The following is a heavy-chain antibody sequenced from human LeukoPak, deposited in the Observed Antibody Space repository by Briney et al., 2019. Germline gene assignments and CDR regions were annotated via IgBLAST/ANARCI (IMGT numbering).Heavy chain of an antibody. Sequence: ASVKVSCKASGYTFTSYGISWVLQAPGQGLEWMGWISAYNGNTNYAQKLQGRVTMTTDTSTSTAYMELRSLRSDDTAVYYCARGAGDLKDGYKNYLDYWGQGTLVTVSS. CDR2: ISAYNGNT. V-gene: IGHV1-18*01. CDR3: ARGAGDLKDGYKNYLDY. J-gene: IGHJ4*02. CDR1: GYTFTSYG. D-gene: IGHD5-24*01.